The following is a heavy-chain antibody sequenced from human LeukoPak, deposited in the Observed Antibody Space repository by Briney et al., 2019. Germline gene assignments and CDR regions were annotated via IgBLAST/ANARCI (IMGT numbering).Heavy chain of an antibody. CDR2: IFYSGST. J-gene: IGHJ3*02. CDR3: ARYSGSYPHDAFDI. D-gene: IGHD1-26*01. CDR1: GGSISTSNYY. Sequence: SETLSLTCTVSGGSISTSNYYWGWIRQPPGKGLEWTGNIFYSGSTYYSPSLKSRVTISLDTSRNQFSLKLSSVTAADTAVYYCARYSGSYPHDAFDIWGQGTMVTVSS. V-gene: IGHV4-39*07.